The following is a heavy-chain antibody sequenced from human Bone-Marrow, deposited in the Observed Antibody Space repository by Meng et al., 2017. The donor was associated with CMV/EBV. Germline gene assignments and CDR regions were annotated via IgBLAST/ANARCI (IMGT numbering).Heavy chain of an antibody. J-gene: IGHJ6*02. CDR1: GFTFSSYA. CDR3: ARDVTTLSYSGMDV. D-gene: IGHD4-17*01. CDR2: ISGSGGST. Sequence: GESLKISCAASGFTFSSYAMSWVRQAPGKGLEWVSAISGSGGSTYYADSVKGRFTISRDNSKNTLYLHMNSLRPEDTAIYYCARDVTTLSYSGMDVWGQGNTVTVSS. V-gene: IGHV3-23*01.